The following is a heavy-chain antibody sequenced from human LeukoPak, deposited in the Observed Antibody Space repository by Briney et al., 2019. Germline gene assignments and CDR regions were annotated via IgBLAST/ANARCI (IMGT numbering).Heavy chain of an antibody. CDR2: IYYSGST. Sequence: SETLSLTCTVSGGSISSGDYYWSWIRQPPGKGLGWIGYIYYSGSTYYNPSLKSRVTISVDTSKNQFSLKLSSVTAADTAVYYCARVALRFLEWLPYYFDYWGQGTLVTVSS. V-gene: IGHV4-30-4*01. CDR1: GGSISSGDYY. CDR3: ARVALRFLEWLPYYFDY. J-gene: IGHJ4*02. D-gene: IGHD3-3*01.